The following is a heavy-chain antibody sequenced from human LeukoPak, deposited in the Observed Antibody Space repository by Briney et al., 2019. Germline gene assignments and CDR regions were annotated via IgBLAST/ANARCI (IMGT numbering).Heavy chain of an antibody. CDR3: ARASVGTDHCGGDCYWNRVYAY. J-gene: IGHJ4*02. V-gene: IGHV1-2*02. Sequence: ASVKVSCKASGYTLIEYYIYWVRQAPGQGLEWMGWINPKSGGTKYAQKFQGRVTMTRDTSISTAYMELSRLRSDDTAVYYCARASVGTDHCGGDCYWNRVYAYWGQGTLVTVSS. CDR1: GYTLIEYY. CDR2: INPKSGGT. D-gene: IGHD2-21*02.